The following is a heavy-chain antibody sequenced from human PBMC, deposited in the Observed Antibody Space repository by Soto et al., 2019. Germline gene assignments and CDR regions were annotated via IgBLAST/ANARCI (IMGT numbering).Heavy chain of an antibody. CDR3: ASTKDETLYFDY. CDR2: IHYSGST. D-gene: IGHD2-15*01. J-gene: IGHJ4*02. Sequence: QLQLQESGPGLVKPSETLSLTCSVSGDSISISSYYWGWVRQPPGKGLEWIGSIHYSGSTHYNPSLQSRVTISGDASKTQFSLKLGSVTAADTAMYYCASTKDETLYFDYWGQGNLVTGSS. CDR1: GDSISISSYY. V-gene: IGHV4-39*01.